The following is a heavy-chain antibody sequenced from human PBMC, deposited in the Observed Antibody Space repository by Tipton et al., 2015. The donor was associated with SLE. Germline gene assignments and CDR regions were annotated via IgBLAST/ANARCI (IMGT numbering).Heavy chain of an antibody. Sequence: LSLTCAVSGFTVSSNYMSWVRQAPGKGLEWVSVIYSGGSTYYADSVKGRFTISRDNSKNTLYLQMNSLRAEDTAVYYCARTGIAAAVDYWGQGTLVTVSS. D-gene: IGHD6-13*01. V-gene: IGHV3-66*02. J-gene: IGHJ4*02. CDR2: IYSGGST. CDR1: GFTVSSNY. CDR3: ARTGIAAAVDY.